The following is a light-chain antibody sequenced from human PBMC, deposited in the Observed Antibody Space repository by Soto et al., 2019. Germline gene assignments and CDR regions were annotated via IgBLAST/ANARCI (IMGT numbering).Light chain of an antibody. CDR1: HSVSSNY. Sequence: DIVLTQSPGTLSLSPGERATLSCRSSHSVSSNYLAWYQQKPGQAPSLLIYDVSSRATGIPDRFSGSGSGTDFTLTISRLEPVDFAVYYCQQYGISPTFGQGTKVEIK. J-gene: IGKJ1*01. CDR3: QQYGISPT. CDR2: DVS. V-gene: IGKV3-20*01.